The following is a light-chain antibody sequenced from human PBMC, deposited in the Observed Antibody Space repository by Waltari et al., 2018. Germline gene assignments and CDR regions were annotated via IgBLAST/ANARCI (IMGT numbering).Light chain of an antibody. V-gene: IGKV2-24*01. CDR2: KIS. Sequence: RKGKNLFGWLHDVRSQPPRHLIVKISNRVSGVPDIFSGSGAGTDFTLKISRVEAEDVGVYYCTQATQFPRTFGQGTKVEVK. CDR1: RKGKNL. CDR3: TQATQFPRT. J-gene: IGKJ1*01.